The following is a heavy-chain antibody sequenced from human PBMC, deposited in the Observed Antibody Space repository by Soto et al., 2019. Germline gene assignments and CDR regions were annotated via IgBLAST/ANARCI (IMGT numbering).Heavy chain of an antibody. J-gene: IGHJ6*02. CDR2: IYYSGST. CDR1: GGSISSSSYY. D-gene: IGHD6-13*01. CDR3: ARQGIAAAGRYYYYYGMDV. Sequence: ETLSLTCTVSGGSISSSSYYWGWIRQPPGKGLEWIGSIYYSGSTYYNPSLKSRVTISVDTSKNQFSLKLSSVTAADTAVYYCARQGIAAAGRYYYYYGMDVWGQGTTVTVSS. V-gene: IGHV4-39*01.